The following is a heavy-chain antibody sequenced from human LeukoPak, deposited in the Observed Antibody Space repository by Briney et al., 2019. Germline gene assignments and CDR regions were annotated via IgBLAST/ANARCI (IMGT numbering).Heavy chain of an antibody. J-gene: IGHJ4*02. D-gene: IGHD3-22*01. Sequence: KSGGSLRLSCTASGFTFRGYSMNWIRQAPGKGLEWVSSFGTRSTSVYHAGSVKGRFAISRDNAKNSLYLQMNSLRAEDTALYYCAREVSEGFDFWGQGTLVTVSS. V-gene: IGHV3-21*01. CDR3: AREVSEGFDF. CDR1: GFTFRGYS. CDR2: FGTRSTSV.